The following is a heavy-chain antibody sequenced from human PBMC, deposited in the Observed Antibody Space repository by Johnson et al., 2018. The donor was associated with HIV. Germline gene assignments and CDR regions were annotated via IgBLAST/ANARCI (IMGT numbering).Heavy chain of an antibody. D-gene: IGHD5-12*01. J-gene: IGHJ3*02. Sequence: QVQLVESGGGVVQPGRSLRLSCAASEFSFSTYALHWVRQAPGEGLEWVAVISYDGVNKYYADSVKGRFTVSRDNSKNTLYLQMTSLRTEDTAVYYCARGGLDIVGGTIGWSAFDIWGQGTMVTVSS. V-gene: IGHV3-30*04. CDR3: ARGGLDIVGGTIGWSAFDI. CDR2: ISYDGVNK. CDR1: EFSFSTYA.